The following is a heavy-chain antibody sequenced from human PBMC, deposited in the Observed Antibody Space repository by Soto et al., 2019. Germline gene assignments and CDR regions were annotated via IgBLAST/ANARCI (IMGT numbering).Heavy chain of an antibody. V-gene: IGHV3-15*07. Sequence: VQLVESGGGLVKPGGSLRLSCAASGFTFTYVWMNWVRQAPGKGLEWVGRIKSKTDGGTTDYAAPVKGRFTISRDDSKNTLYLQMNSLKTEDTAVYYCTRVLEGSGSTASYWGQGTLVTVSS. D-gene: IGHD3-10*01. CDR2: IKSKTDGGTT. CDR1: GFTFTYVW. CDR3: TRVLEGSGSTASY. J-gene: IGHJ4*02.